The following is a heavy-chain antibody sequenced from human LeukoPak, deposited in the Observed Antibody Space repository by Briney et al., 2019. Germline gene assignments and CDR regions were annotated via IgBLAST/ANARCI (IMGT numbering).Heavy chain of an antibody. Sequence: PGRSLRPSCAASGFTFSSYGMHWVRQAPGKGLEWVAVISYDGSNKYYADPVKGRFTISRDNSKNTLYLQMNSLRAEDTAVYYCAKDGGSYWSGYYFDYWGQGTLVTVSS. CDR3: AKDGGSYWSGYYFDY. CDR2: ISYDGSNK. CDR1: GFTFSSYG. D-gene: IGHD1-26*01. J-gene: IGHJ4*02. V-gene: IGHV3-30*18.